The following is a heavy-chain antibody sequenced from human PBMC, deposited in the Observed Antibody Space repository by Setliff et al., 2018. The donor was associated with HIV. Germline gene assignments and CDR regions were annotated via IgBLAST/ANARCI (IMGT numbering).Heavy chain of an antibody. CDR3: ARHRDPPGTRWIFYYYYMDL. D-gene: IGHD5-12*01. CDR2: IYDSGST. J-gene: IGHJ6*03. V-gene: IGHV4-39*01. CDR1: GGSIIYTSYY. Sequence: SETLSLTCTVSGGSIIYTSYYWGWIRQPPGKRLEWLGSIYDSGSTSYNPSLSSRLTISVDTSKSHVSLRLSSVTAADTGVYYCARHRDPPGTRWIFYYYYMDLWGEGTTVTVSS.